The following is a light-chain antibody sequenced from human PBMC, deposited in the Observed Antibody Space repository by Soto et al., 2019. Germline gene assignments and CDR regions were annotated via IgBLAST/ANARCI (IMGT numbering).Light chain of an antibody. J-gene: IGLJ2*01. CDR2: EVS. CDR1: SSDVGGYNY. V-gene: IGLV2-14*01. CDR3: SSYTTSSTPVA. Sequence: QSALTQPASVSGSPGQSITISCTGTSSDVGGYNYVSWYQQHPGKGPKLMIYEVSNRPSGVSNRFSGSKSGNTASLTISGLQSEDEADYYCSSYTTSSTPVAFGGGTKVTVL.